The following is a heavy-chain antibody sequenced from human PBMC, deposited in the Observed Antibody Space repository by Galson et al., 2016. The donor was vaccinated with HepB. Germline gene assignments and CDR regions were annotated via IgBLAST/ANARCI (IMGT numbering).Heavy chain of an antibody. CDR3: ARMIPPLLRSAPFYCYGLDV. V-gene: IGHV4-30-2*01. CDR2: IYHSGST. J-gene: IGHJ6*02. CDR1: GGSISSGDYS. Sequence: TLSLTCTVSGGSISSGDYSWSWIRQPPGKGLEWIGYIYHSGSTYYTPSLKSRVTISVDRSKNQFSLKLNSMTAADTAVYYCARMIPPLLRSAPFYCYGLDVWGQGTTVTVSS. D-gene: IGHD3-16*01.